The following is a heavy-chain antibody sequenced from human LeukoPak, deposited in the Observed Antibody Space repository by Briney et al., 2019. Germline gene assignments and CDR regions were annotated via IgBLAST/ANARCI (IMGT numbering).Heavy chain of an antibody. V-gene: IGHV4-61*02. CDR1: GGSISSGSYY. CDR2: IYTSGST. Sequence: SETLSLTCTVSGGSISSGSYYWSWSRQPAGKGLEWIGRIYTSGSTNYNPSLKSRVTISVDTSKNQFSLKLSSVTAADTAVYYCARDLWGYYDSSGYYSSSWFDPWGQGTLVTVSS. J-gene: IGHJ5*02. CDR3: ARDLWGYYDSSGYYSSSWFDP. D-gene: IGHD3-22*01.